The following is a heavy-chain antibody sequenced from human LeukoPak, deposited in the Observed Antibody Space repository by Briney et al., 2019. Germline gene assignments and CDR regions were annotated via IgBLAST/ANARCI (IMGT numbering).Heavy chain of an antibody. CDR3: AKDSSSGYYEPDAFDI. J-gene: IGHJ3*02. Sequence: PGGSLRLSCAASGFTFSSYSMNWVRQAPGKGLEWVSSISSSSSYIYYADSVKGRFTISRDNAKNSLYLQMNSLRAEDTAVYYCAKDSSSGYYEPDAFDIWGQGTMVTVSS. D-gene: IGHD3-22*01. CDR2: ISSSSSYI. CDR1: GFTFSSYS. V-gene: IGHV3-21*01.